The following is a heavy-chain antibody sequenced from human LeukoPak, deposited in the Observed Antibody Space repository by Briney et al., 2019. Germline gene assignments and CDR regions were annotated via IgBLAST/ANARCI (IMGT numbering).Heavy chain of an antibody. CDR3: AREPTSGSCYFDY. D-gene: IGHD1-26*01. J-gene: IGHJ4*02. V-gene: IGHV1-46*01. CDR1: GYTFTSSY. Sequence: ASVKVSCKASGYTFTSSYMHWVRQAPGQGLEWMGMTDPSSGNVNYPKGFQGRVTVTRDTSTSTVYMELSSLRSEDTAVYYCAREPTSGSCYFDYWGQGTLVTISS. CDR2: TDPSSGNV.